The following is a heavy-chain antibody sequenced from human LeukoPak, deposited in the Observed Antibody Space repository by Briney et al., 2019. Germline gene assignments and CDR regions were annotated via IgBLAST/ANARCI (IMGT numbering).Heavy chain of an antibody. J-gene: IGHJ6*04. Sequence: GGSLRLSCAASGFTFSSYEMNWVRQAPGKGLEWVSYISSGGSSIYYADSVKGRFTISRDNAKNSLYLQMSSLRAEDTAVYYCAKGYDFWSGWDVWGKGTTVTVSS. CDR2: ISSGGSSI. V-gene: IGHV3-48*03. CDR3: AKGYDFWSGWDV. CDR1: GFTFSSYE. D-gene: IGHD3-3*01.